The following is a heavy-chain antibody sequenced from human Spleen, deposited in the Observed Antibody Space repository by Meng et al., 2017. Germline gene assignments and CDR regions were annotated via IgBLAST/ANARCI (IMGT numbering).Heavy chain of an antibody. CDR2: INHSGST. D-gene: IGHD4-17*01. J-gene: IGHJ4*02. CDR3: AVRLRNYFDY. CDR1: GGSFSGYY. Sequence: QLQLQESGSGLVKPSQTLSLTCAVYGGSFSGYYWSWIRQPPGKGLEWIGEINHSGSTNYNPSLKSRVTISVDTSKNQFSLKLSSVTAADTAVYYCAVRLRNYFDYWGQGTLVTVSS. V-gene: IGHV4-34*09.